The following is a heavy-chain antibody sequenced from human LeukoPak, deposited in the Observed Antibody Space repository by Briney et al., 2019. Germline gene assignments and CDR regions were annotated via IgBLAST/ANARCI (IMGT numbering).Heavy chain of an antibody. CDR2: IIPIFGTA. V-gene: IGHV1-69*01. Sequence: GSSVKVSCKASGGTFSSYAIGWVRQAPGQGLEWMGGIIPIFGTANYAQKFQGRVTITADESTSTAYMELSSLRSEDTAVYYCASTYCSSTSCYEYFQHWGQGTLVTVSS. J-gene: IGHJ1*01. D-gene: IGHD2-2*01. CDR3: ASTYCSSTSCYEYFQH. CDR1: GGTFSSYA.